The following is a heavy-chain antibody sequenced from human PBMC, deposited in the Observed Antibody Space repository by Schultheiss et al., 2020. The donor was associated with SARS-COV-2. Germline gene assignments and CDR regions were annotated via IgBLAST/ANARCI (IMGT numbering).Heavy chain of an antibody. CDR1: GGSISSYY. D-gene: IGHD3-16*01. V-gene: IGHV4-4*07. Sequence: SETLSLTCTVSGGSISSYYWSWIRQPPGKGLEWIGLIHNSGNTYYNPSLKSRVTMSVDTSKNQFSLKLSSATAADSAVYYCARDRWGSPEYWGQGTLVTVSS. J-gene: IGHJ4*02. CDR2: IHNSGNT. CDR3: ARDRWGSPEY.